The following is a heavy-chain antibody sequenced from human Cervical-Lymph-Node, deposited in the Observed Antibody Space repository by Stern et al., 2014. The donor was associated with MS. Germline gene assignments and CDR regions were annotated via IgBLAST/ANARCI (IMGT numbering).Heavy chain of an antibody. V-gene: IGHV1-69*01. CDR1: GDTSNTDA. D-gene: IGHD1-14*01. Sequence: QVQLVQSGAEVQKPGSSVRVSCKASGDTSNTDAVHWVRQAPGQGLEWMGGIIPVFGTPVYAQRFKGRVSMAADESAATNYMELSSMTSDDTAVYYCARGASSDAWYKHGVDVWGQGTTVTVSS. J-gene: IGHJ6*02. CDR3: ARGASSDAWYKHGVDV. CDR2: IIPVFGTP.